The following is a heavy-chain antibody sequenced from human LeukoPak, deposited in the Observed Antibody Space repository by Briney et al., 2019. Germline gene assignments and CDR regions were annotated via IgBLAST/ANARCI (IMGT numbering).Heavy chain of an antibody. J-gene: IGHJ6*02. CDR1: GGFISSYY. CDR2: IYYSGST. CDR3: AYGMDV. Sequence: PSETLSLTCTVSGGFISSYYWSWIRQPPGKGLEWIGYIYYSGSTNYNPSLKSRVTISVDTSKNQFSLELSSVTAADTAVYYCAYGMDVWGQGTTVTVSS. V-gene: IGHV4-59*01.